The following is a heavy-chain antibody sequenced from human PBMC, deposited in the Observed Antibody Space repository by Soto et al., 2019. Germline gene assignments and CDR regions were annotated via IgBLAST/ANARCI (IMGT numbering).Heavy chain of an antibody. Sequence: QVHLVQSGAEVKKPGASVKVSCKASGYTFTSYGITWVRQAPGQGIEWMGWISAHNANTDYAQKLERIVIVTRDTSTSTAYMELRSLRSDETAVYSSARGKSGDYWGQGALVSVPS. J-gene: IGHJ4*02. CDR1: GYTFTSYG. CDR2: ISAHNANT. V-gene: IGHV1-18*01. CDR3: ARGKSGDY.